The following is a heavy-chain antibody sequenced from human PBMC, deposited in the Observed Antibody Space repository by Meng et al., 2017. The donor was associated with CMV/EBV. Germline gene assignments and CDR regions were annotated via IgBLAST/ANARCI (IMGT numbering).Heavy chain of an antibody. Sequence: ASVQVSCKASGYTFTSYDINWVRQATGQGLEWMGWMNPNIGNTGDAQKFQGRVTITRNTSISTAYIELSSLSSEDTAVYYCASNAGGDSSGYYSYYYGMDVWGQGTTVTVSS. J-gene: IGHJ6*02. D-gene: IGHD3-22*01. CDR1: GYTFTSYD. CDR2: MNPNIGNT. CDR3: ASNAGGDSSGYYSYYYGMDV. V-gene: IGHV1-8*03.